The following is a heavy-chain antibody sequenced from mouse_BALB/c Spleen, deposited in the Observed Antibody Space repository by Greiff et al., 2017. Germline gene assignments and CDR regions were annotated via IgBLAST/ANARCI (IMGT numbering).Heavy chain of an antibody. CDR2: ISYSGST. V-gene: IGHV3-2*02. CDR1: GYSITSDYA. Sequence: EVQLVESGPGLVKPSQSLSLTCTVTGYSITSDYAWNWIRQFPGNKLEWMGYISYSGSTSYNPSLKSRISITRDTSKNQFFLQLNSVTTEDTATYYCARTGPYYAMDYWGQGTSVTVSS. J-gene: IGHJ4*01. D-gene: IGHD4-1*01. CDR3: ARTGPYYAMDY.